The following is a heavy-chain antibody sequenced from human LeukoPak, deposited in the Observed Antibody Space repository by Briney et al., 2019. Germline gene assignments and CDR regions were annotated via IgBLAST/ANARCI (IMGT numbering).Heavy chain of an antibody. D-gene: IGHD6-6*01. CDR1: GGSISSNNYY. Sequence: SGTLSLTCTVSGGSISSNNYYWGWMRQPPGKGLEWIGHIYYDGRTYYNPSLKSRVTMSVDTSKNQFSLKLSSVTAADTAVYYCARHRGSSSEFDPWGLGTLVTISS. CDR3: ARHRGSSSEFDP. V-gene: IGHV4-39*01. CDR2: IYYDGRT. J-gene: IGHJ5*02.